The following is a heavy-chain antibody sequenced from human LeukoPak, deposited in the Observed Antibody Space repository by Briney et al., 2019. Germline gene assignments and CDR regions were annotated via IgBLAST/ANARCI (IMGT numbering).Heavy chain of an antibody. J-gene: IGHJ3*02. CDR2: IYYSGST. Sequence: SETLSLTCTVSGGSISSYYWSWIRQPPGKGLEWIGYIYYSGSTNYNPSLKSRVTISVDTSKNQFSLKLSSVTAADTAVYYCARLPDFRDVFDIWGQGTMVTVSS. D-gene: IGHD3-3*01. V-gene: IGHV4-59*08. CDR1: GGSISSYY. CDR3: ARLPDFRDVFDI.